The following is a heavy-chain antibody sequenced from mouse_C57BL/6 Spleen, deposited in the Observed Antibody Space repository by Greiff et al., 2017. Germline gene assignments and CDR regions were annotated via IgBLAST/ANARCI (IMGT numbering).Heavy chain of an antibody. CDR1: GYSITSGYY. J-gene: IGHJ2*01. D-gene: IGHD2-2*01. V-gene: IGHV3-6*01. Sequence: ESGPGLVKPSQSLSLTCSVTGYSITSGYYWNWIRQFPGNKLEWMGYISYDGSNNYNPYLKNRISITRDTSKNQFFLKLNSVTTEDTATYYCAREDYGYGLDYWVQGTTLTVSS. CDR3: AREDYGYGLDY. CDR2: ISYDGSN.